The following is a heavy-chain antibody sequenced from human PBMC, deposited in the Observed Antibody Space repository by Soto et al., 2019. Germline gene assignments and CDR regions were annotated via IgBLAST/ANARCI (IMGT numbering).Heavy chain of an antibody. CDR3: AKGRRLRFIYGMDV. D-gene: IGHD3-3*01. CDR2: ISYDGSNK. CDR1: GFTFSSYG. Sequence: QAGGSLRLSCAASGFTFSSYGMHWVRQAPGKGLEWVAVISYDGSNKYYADSVKGRFTISGDNSKNTLYLQMNSLRAEDTAVYYCAKGRRLRFIYGMDVWGQGTTVTVSS. V-gene: IGHV3-30*18. J-gene: IGHJ6*02.